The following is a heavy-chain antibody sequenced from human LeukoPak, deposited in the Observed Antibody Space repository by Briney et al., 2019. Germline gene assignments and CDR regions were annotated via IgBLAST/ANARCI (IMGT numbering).Heavy chain of an antibody. J-gene: IGHJ4*02. CDR3: ASTGDYGDYLTFDY. CDR2: ISGSADTA. D-gene: IGHD4-17*01. CDR1: GFTFSTYE. Sequence: QPGGSLRLSCAASGFTFSTYEINWVRQAPGKGLEWISYISGSADTAYYADSVKGRFTMSRDNARNSLYLQMNSLRAEDTAVYYCASTGDYGDYLTFDYWGQGTLVTVSS. V-gene: IGHV3-48*03.